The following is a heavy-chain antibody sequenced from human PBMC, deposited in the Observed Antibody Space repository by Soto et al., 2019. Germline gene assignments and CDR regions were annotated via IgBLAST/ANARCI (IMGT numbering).Heavy chain of an antibody. CDR3: ARRGAYYYGSGSSKWFDP. CDR1: GGSISSGGYY. V-gene: IGHV4-31*03. Sequence: PSETLSLTCTVSGGSISSGGYYWSWIRQHPGKGLEWIGYIYYSGSTNYNPSLKSRVTISVDTSKNQFSLKLSSVTAADTAVYYCARRGAYYYGSGSSKWFDPWGQGTLVTVSS. CDR2: IYYSGST. D-gene: IGHD3-10*01. J-gene: IGHJ5*02.